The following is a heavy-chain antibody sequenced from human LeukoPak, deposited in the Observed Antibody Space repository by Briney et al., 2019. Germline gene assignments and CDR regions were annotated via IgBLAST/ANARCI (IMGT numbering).Heavy chain of an antibody. CDR2: IFYSGST. CDR1: SGSISTSNYY. CDR3: ARHEWGITNAFDI. V-gene: IGHV4-39*01. Sequence: SETLSLTCTVSSGSISTSNYYWGWVRQPPGKALEWIGNIFYSGSTYYSPSLKSRVTISLDTSKNQFSLKLRSVTAADTAVYYCARHEWGITNAFDIWGQGTMVTVSS. J-gene: IGHJ3*02. D-gene: IGHD1-14*01.